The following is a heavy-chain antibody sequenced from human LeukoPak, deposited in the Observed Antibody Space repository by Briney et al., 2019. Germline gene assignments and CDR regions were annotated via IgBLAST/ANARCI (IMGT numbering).Heavy chain of an antibody. CDR3: AKDYSGGCNSYYFDS. CDR1: GFTFSNYG. V-gene: IGHV3-30*02. J-gene: IGHJ4*02. Sequence: GGSLRLSCAASGFTFSNYGMHWVRQAPGRGLEWVAFVRYDGSNEYYRDSVKGRFTISRDNSKNTLYLQMNSLGTEDAALYYCAKDYSGGCNSYYFDSWGQGTLVTVSS. CDR2: VRYDGSNE. D-gene: IGHD6-19*01.